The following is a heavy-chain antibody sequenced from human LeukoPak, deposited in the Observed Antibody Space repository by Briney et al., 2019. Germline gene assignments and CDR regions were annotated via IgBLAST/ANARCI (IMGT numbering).Heavy chain of an antibody. CDR1: GFTFSCCG. J-gene: IGHJ5*02. Sequence: EGSLRLSCAASGFTFSCCGMIWVRQAPGKGLEWVSYIASGGSNINYADSVKGRFTISRDNAKNSLFLQMNDLRVEDTAVYYCARDRRTAAGIWFDPWGQGALVTVSS. CDR2: IASGGSNI. D-gene: IGHD6-13*01. V-gene: IGHV3-48*04. CDR3: ARDRRTAAGIWFDP.